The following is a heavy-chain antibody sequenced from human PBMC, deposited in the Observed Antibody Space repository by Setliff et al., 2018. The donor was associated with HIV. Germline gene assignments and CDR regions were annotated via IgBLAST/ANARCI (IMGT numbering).Heavy chain of an antibody. CDR3: ASANDYGDYGGMDV. J-gene: IGHJ6*02. D-gene: IGHD4-17*01. CDR2: IRYDGRNK. CDR1: GFTFSRYG. V-gene: IGHV3-30*02. Sequence: GGSLRLSCAASGFTFSRYGLHWVRQAPGKGLNWVTFIRYDGRNKFYADSVKGRFTISRDNSKNTLYLQMDSLTVEDTVVYYCASANDYGDYGGMDVWGQGTTVTVSS.